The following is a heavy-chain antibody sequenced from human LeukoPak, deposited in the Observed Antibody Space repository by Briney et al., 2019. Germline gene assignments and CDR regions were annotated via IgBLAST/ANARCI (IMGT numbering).Heavy chain of an antibody. V-gene: IGHV4-59*01. CDR2: IYYSGST. CDR1: GGSISSYY. J-gene: IGHJ4*02. Sequence: SETLSLTCTVSGGSISSYYWSWIRQPPGKGLEWIGYIYYSGSTNYNPSLKSRVTISADTSKNQFSLKLSSVTAADTAVYYCARRTYSSGWFDYWGQGTLVTVSS. D-gene: IGHD6-19*01. CDR3: ARRTYSSGWFDY.